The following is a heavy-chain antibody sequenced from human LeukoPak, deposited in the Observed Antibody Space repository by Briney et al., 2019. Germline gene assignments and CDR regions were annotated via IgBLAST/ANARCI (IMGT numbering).Heavy chain of an antibody. CDR1: GGTFSSYA. CDR3: ARGGTFGGVIPTRFDY. V-gene: IGHV1-69*13. CDR2: IIPIFGTA. D-gene: IGHD3-16*02. J-gene: IGHJ4*02. Sequence: SVKVSCKASGGTFSSYAISWVRQAPGQGLEWMGGIIPIFGTANYAQKFQGRVTITADESTSTAYTELSSLRSEDTAVYYCARGGTFGGVIPTRFDYWGQGTLVTVSS.